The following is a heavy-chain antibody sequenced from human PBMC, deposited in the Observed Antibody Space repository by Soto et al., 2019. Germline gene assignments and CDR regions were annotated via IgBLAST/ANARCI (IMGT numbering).Heavy chain of an antibody. CDR2: ISYDGSNI. V-gene: IGHV3-30*18. CDR1: GFAFSKYD. J-gene: IGHJ6*02. Sequence: GGSLRLSCAASGFAFSKYDINWVRQAPGKGLEWVALISYDGSNIRFRDSVKDRFTISRDNSQSTLFLQMDSLRPEDAAVYYCAKDLKVSGGFHGSLNYYYGMDVWGQGTTVTVSS. D-gene: IGHD3-10*01. CDR3: AKDLKVSGGFHGSLNYYYGMDV.